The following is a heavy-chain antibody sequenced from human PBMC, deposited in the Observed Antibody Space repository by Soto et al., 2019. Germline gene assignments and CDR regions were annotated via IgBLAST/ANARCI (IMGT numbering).Heavy chain of an antibody. CDR2: ISYDGSNK. D-gene: IGHD2-2*02. CDR3: AKDPLDLGYQLLYPEINPHYFDY. J-gene: IGHJ4*02. V-gene: IGHV3-30*18. CDR1: GFTFSSYG. Sequence: QVQLVESGGGVVQPGRSLRLSCAASGFTFSSYGMHWVRQAPGKGLEWVAVISYDGSNKYYADSVKGRFTISRDNSKNTLYLQMNSLRAEDTAVYYCAKDPLDLGYQLLYPEINPHYFDYWGQGTLVTVSS.